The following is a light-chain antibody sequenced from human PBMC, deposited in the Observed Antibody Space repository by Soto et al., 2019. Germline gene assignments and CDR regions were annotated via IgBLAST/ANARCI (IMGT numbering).Light chain of an antibody. CDR1: SSDVGSSNL. J-gene: IGLJ1*01. V-gene: IGLV2-23*01. Sequence: QSALTQPASVSGSPGQSITISCSGTSSDVGSSNLVSWYQQHPGKAPKLIIFEGDRRPSGVSGRFSGSKSGNTASLTISGFQAEDGAVFYCCSFARSTTFYVFETGTKVT. CDR3: CSFARSTTFYV. CDR2: EGD.